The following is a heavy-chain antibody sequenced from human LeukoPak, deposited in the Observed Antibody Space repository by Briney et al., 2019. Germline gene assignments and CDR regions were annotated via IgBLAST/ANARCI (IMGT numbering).Heavy chain of an antibody. CDR2: ISSSSSTI. CDR3: ARGALDFDY. J-gene: IGHJ4*02. CDR1: GLTFSSYS. V-gene: IGHV3-48*02. Sequence: GGSLRLSCAASGLTFSSYSMNWVRQAPGKGLEWVSYISSSSSTIYYADSVKGRFTISRDNAKNSLYLHTNSLKDEDTAVYYCARGALDFDYWGQGTLVTVSS.